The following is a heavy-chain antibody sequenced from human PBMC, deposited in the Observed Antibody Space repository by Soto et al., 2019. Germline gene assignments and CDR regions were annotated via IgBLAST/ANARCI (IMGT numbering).Heavy chain of an antibody. J-gene: IGHJ6*03. CDR3: ARATHYDFWSGYDTYYYYCYYMDV. D-gene: IGHD3-3*01. CDR1: GGSISSGGYY. CDR2: IYYSGST. V-gene: IGHV4-31*03. Sequence: QVQLQESGPGLVKPSQTLSLTCTVSGGSISSGGYYWSWIRQHPGKGLEWIGYIYYSGSTYYNPSLKSRVTISVDTSKNQFSLKLSSVTAADTAVYYCARATHYDFWSGYDTYYYYCYYMDVWGKGTTVTVSS.